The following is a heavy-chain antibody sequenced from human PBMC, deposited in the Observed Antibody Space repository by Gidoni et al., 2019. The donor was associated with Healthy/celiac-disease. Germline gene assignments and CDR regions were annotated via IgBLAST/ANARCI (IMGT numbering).Heavy chain of an antibody. CDR3: AREGEEGYNIDD. V-gene: IGHV3-48*02. J-gene: IGHJ4*02. CDR1: GFTFSSYS. Sequence: EVQLVASGGGLVQPGGSLRLSCAASGFTFSSYSMNWVRQAPGKGLEWVSYISSSSSTIYYADSVKGRFTISRDKAKNSRYLQMNSLRDEDTAVYYCAREGEEGYNIDDWGQGTLVTVSS. D-gene: IGHD1-1*01. CDR2: ISSSSSTI.